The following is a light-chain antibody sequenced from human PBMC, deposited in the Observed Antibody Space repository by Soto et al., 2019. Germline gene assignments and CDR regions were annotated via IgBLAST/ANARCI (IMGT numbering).Light chain of an antibody. CDR1: QGISSY. CDR2: AAS. J-gene: IGKJ5*01. CDR3: QQLGSYPIT. V-gene: IGKV1-9*01. Sequence: IQLTQSPSSMSASVGDRVTITFLASQGISSYLAWYQQKPGKAPKLLIYAASTLQSGVPSRFSGSGSGTDFTLTISSLQPEDSATYYCQQLGSYPITFGQGTRLETK.